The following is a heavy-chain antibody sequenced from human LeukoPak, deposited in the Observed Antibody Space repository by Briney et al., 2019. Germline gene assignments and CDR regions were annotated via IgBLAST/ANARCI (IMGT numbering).Heavy chain of an antibody. CDR1: GFTFSSYW. J-gene: IGHJ6*02. Sequence: GGSLRLSCAASGFTFSSYWMNWARQAPGKGLEWVASINHNGNVNYYVDSEKGRFTISRDNAKNSLYLQMSNLRAEDTAVCFCARGGGLDVWGQGATVTVSS. CDR2: INHNGNVN. V-gene: IGHV3-7*04. CDR3: ARGGGLDV.